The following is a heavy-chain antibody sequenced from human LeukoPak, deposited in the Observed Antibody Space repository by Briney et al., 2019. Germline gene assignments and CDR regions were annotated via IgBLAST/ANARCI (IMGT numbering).Heavy chain of an antibody. V-gene: IGHV1-69*01. CDR1: GGTFSSYA. D-gene: IGHD2-15*01. CDR3: ASSGELRVYYYYYGMDV. Sequence: SVKVSCKASGGTFSSYAISWVRQAPGQGLEWMGGIIPIFGTANYAQKFQGRVTITADESTSTAYMELSSLRSEDTAVYYRASSGELRVYYYYYGMDVWGQGTTVTVSS. CDR2: IIPIFGTA. J-gene: IGHJ6*02.